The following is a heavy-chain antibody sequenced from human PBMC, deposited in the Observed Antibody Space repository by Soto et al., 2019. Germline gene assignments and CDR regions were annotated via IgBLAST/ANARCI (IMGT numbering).Heavy chain of an antibody. CDR2: ISGSGGST. D-gene: IGHD2-15*01. Sequence: GGSLRLSCAASGFTFSSYAMSWVRQAPGKGLEWVSAISGSGGSTYYAESVKGRFTISRDNSKNTLYLQMNSLRAEDTAVFYCAKWITNCSGGSCLPRYYYGMDVWGQGTTVTVSS. CDR1: GFTFSSYA. J-gene: IGHJ6*02. CDR3: AKWITNCSGGSCLPRYYYGMDV. V-gene: IGHV3-23*01.